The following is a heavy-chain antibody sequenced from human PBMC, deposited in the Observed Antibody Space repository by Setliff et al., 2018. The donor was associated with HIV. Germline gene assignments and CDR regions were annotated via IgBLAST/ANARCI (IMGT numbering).Heavy chain of an antibody. CDR1: GGSINSDSYY. J-gene: IGHJ4*02. CDR2: IHTSGST. V-gene: IGHV4-61*09. Sequence: TLSLTCTVFGGSINSDSYYWTWIRQPAGKGPEWIGHIHTSGSTNYNPSLKSRVTISIDTSKNQFSLKLRSATATDTALYYCARVSSSYYFLGAFDSWGQGTLVTVSS. CDR3: ARVSSSYYFLGAFDS. D-gene: IGHD6-13*01.